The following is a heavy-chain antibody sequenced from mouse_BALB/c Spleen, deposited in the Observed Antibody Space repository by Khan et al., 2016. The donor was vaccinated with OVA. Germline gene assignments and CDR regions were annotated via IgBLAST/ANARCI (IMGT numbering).Heavy chain of an antibody. CDR3: ARGGGTAPFAY. J-gene: IGHJ3*01. D-gene: IGHD1-2*01. CDR2: ISDLAYSI. CDR1: GFTFSDYG. Sequence: EVELVESGGGLVQPGGSRKLSCAASGFTFSDYGMAWVRQAPGKGPEWVAFISDLAYSIYYADTVTGRFTISRENAKNTLYLEMSSLRSEDTAMYYWARGGGTAPFAYWGLGTLVTVSA. V-gene: IGHV5-15*02.